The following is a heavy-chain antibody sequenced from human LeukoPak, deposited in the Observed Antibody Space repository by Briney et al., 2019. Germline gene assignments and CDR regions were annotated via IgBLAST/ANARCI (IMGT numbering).Heavy chain of an antibody. V-gene: IGHV3-48*04. CDR3: ARGTFQRGYTVTTNFDY. J-gene: IGHJ4*02. CDR2: ISSSGSTI. Sequence: PGGSLRLSCAASGFTFSSYWMNWVRQAPGKGLEWVSYISSSGSTIYYADSVKGRFTISRDNAKNSLYLQMNSLRAEDTAVYYCARGTFQRGYTVTTNFDYWGQGTLVTVSS. CDR1: GFTFSSYW. D-gene: IGHD4-17*01.